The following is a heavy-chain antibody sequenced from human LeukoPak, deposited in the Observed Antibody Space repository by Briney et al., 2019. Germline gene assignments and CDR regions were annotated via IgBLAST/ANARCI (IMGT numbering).Heavy chain of an antibody. CDR2: IYYSGST. CDR3: ARGLEGGYSYDRINWFDP. Sequence: SETLSLTCTVSGGSMSGYYWSWIRQPPGKGLEWIGYIYYSGSTNYNPSLKSRVTISVDTSKNQFSLKLSSVTAADTAVYYCARGLEGGYSYDRINWFDPWGQGTLVTVSS. CDR1: GGSMSGYY. V-gene: IGHV4-59*01. D-gene: IGHD5-18*01. J-gene: IGHJ5*02.